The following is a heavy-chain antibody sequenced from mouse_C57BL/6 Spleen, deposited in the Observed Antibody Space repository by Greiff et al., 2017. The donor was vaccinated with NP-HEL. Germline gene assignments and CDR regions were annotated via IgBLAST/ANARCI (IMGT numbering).Heavy chain of an antibody. J-gene: IGHJ3*01. CDR2: ISSGGSYT. CDR1: GFTFSSYG. Sequence: EVMLVESGGDLVKPGGSLKLSCAASGFTFSSYGMSWVRQTPDKRLEWVATISSGGSYTYYPDNMKGRFTISRDNAKNTLYLQMSSLKSEDTAMYYCARYDYEFAYWGQGTLVTVSA. V-gene: IGHV5-6*01. D-gene: IGHD2-4*01. CDR3: ARYDYEFAY.